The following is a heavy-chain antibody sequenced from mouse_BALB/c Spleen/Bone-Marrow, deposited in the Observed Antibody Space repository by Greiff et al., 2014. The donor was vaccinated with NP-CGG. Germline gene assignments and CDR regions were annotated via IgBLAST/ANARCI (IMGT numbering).Heavy chain of an antibody. Sequence: VQLQHSGAELVRPGTSVKVSCKGSGYAFTNYLIEWVKQRPGQGLEWIGVINSGSGGTKYNEKFKGKATLTADKSSSTAYMQLSSLTPDDSAVYFCARAITDAMDYWGQGTSVTVSS. D-gene: IGHD2-4*01. CDR1: GYAFTNYL. CDR3: ARAITDAMDY. V-gene: IGHV1-54*01. J-gene: IGHJ4*01. CDR2: INSGSGGT.